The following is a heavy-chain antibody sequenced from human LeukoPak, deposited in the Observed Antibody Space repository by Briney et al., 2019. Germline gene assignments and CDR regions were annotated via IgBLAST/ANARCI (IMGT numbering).Heavy chain of an antibody. Sequence: ASVKVSCKASGYTFTSYGISWVRQAPGQGLEWMGWISAYNGNTNYAQKLQGRVTMTTDTSTSTAYMELRSLRSDDTAVYYCARDRGSVATPKTWFDPWGQGTLVTVSS. V-gene: IGHV1-18*01. CDR1: GYTFTSYG. CDR3: ARDRGSVATPKTWFDP. CDR2: ISAYNGNT. J-gene: IGHJ5*02. D-gene: IGHD5-12*01.